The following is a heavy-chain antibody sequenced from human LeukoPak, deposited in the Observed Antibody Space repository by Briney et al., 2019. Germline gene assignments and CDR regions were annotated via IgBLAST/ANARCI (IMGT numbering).Heavy chain of an antibody. CDR3: ARGELPTSFFYYYYMDV. V-gene: IGHV3-7*01. CDR1: GFTFSSYA. J-gene: IGHJ6*03. D-gene: IGHD1-7*01. CDR2: IKQDGSEK. Sequence: PGGSLRLSCAASGFTFSSYAMSWVRQAPGKGLEWVAHIKQDGSEKYYVDSVKGRFTISRDNAKNSLYLQIISLRAEDTAVYYCARGELPTSFFYYYYMDVWGKGTTVTVSS.